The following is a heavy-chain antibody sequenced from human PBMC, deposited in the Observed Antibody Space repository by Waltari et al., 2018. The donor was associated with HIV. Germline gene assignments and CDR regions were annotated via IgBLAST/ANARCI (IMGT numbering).Heavy chain of an antibody. Sequence: QLQLQESCPGLVKPSETLSLTCTVSGGSVSSSRYVWGWIRQPPGKGLEWSGRIYYTGRAYYNPSLKSRVTISVDTSKNQFSLKVTSVTAADTAVYYCARHALRVGAAYWNFDLWGRGTLVTVSS. D-gene: IGHD1-26*01. CDR1: GGSVSSSRYV. CDR2: IYYTGRA. V-gene: IGHV4-39*01. CDR3: ARHALRVGAAYWNFDL. J-gene: IGHJ2*01.